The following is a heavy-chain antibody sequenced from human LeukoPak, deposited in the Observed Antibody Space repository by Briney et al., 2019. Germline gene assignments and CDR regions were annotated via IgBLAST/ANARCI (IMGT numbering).Heavy chain of an antibody. J-gene: IGHJ4*02. CDR1: GFIFSNYA. V-gene: IGHV3-23*01. CDR2: ISGGDGGT. Sequence: GGSLRLSCAASGFIFSNYAMSWVRQAPGKGPEWVSGISGGDGGTYYADSVKGRFTISRANSKNTLYLQMKSLRAEDTAVYYCARDSYSSSWSGLFDYWGQGTLVTVSS. CDR3: ARDSYSSSWSGLFDY. D-gene: IGHD6-13*01.